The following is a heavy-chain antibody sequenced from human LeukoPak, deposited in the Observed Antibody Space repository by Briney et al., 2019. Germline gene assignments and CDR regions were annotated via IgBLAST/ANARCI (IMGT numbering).Heavy chain of an antibody. D-gene: IGHD3-22*01. J-gene: IGHJ3*02. CDR2: ISWNSGSI. V-gene: IGHV3-9*01. Sequence: GRSLRLSCAASGFTFDDYAMHWVRQAPGKGLEWVSGISWNSGSIGYADSVKGRFTISRDNAKNSLYLQMNSLRAEDTALYYCAKDINDSSGYYYGDAFDIWGQGTMVTVSS. CDR3: AKDINDSSGYYYGDAFDI. CDR1: GFTFDDYA.